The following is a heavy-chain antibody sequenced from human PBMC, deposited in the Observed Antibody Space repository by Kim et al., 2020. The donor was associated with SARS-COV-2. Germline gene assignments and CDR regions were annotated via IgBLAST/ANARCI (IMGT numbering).Heavy chain of an antibody. CDR3: ARGGWYYDRRPPFDY. D-gene: IGHD3-22*01. Sequence: ASVKVSCKASGYTFTSYGISWVRQAPGQGLEWMGWISAYNGNTNYAQKLQGRVTMTTDTSTSTAYMELRSLRSDDTAGYYWARGGWYYDRRPPFDYWGQGTLVTVSS. V-gene: IGHV1-18*01. J-gene: IGHJ4*02. CDR1: GYTFTSYG. CDR2: ISAYNGNT.